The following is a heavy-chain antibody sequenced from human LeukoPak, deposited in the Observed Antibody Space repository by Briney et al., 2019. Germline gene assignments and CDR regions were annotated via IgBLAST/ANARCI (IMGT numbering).Heavy chain of an antibody. D-gene: IGHD3-10*01. CDR2: ISHGGST. V-gene: IGHV4-34*01. CDR1: GGSFSGHW. J-gene: IGHJ5*02. CDR3: AREQLASGSGWFDA. Sequence: SETLSLTCVVVGGSFSGHWWNWIRQPPGKGLEWIGEISHGGSTNYIPSLKSRVTISVDTSENHFSLKLRSVTAADTAVYYCAREQLASGSGWFDAWGQGTLVTVSS.